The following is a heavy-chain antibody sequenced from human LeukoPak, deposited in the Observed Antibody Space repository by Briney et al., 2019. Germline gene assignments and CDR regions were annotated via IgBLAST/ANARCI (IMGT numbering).Heavy chain of an antibody. Sequence: SETLSLTCTVSGGSISSSSYYWGWIRQPPGKGLEWIGSIYYTGNAYYNPSLKSRVTISLDTSKNQFSLKLSSVTAADTAVYYCARGPRGYFDYWGQGTLVTVSS. CDR2: IYYTGNA. CDR3: ARGPRGYFDY. CDR1: GGSISSSSYY. J-gene: IGHJ4*02. D-gene: IGHD3-10*01. V-gene: IGHV4-39*07.